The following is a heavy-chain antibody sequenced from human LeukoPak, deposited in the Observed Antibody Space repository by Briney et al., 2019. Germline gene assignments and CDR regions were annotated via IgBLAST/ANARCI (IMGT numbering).Heavy chain of an antibody. CDR1: GDSISSYY. J-gene: IGHJ4*02. CDR3: ARSDRSGHYISGFDH. CDR2: IYYSGST. V-gene: IGHV4-59*08. Sequence: KPSETLSLTCTVTGDSISSYYWSWIRQPPGKGLEWIGYIYYSGSTNYNPSLKSRVTISVDTSKNQFSLSLSAVTAADTAVYYCARSDRSGHYISGFDHWGQGTLVTVSS. D-gene: IGHD3-22*01.